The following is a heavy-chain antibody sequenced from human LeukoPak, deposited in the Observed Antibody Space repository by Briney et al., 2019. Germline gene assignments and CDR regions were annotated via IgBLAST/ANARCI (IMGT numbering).Heavy chain of an antibody. CDR3: AKDRDNSGWYRVSGGMDV. Sequence: GGSLRLSCVTSGFTFDDYAMHWVRQAPGKGLEWVSGISWNGGKIDYADSVKGRFTISRDNAKNSLHLQMNSLGAEDTALYYCAKDRDNSGWYRVSGGMDVWGQGTTVTVSS. V-gene: IGHV3-9*01. D-gene: IGHD6-19*01. J-gene: IGHJ6*02. CDR1: GFTFDDYA. CDR2: ISWNGGKI.